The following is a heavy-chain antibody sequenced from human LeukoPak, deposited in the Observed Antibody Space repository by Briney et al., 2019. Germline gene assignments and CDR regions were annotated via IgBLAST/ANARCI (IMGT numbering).Heavy chain of an antibody. CDR2: IYYSGST. Sequence: GSLRLSCAASGFTFSSYAMHWVRQPPGKGLEWIGSIYYSGSTYYNPSLKSRVTISVDTSKNQFSLKLSSVTAADTAVYYCARGSSSWYYFDYWGQGTLVTVSS. CDR3: ARGSSSWYYFDY. V-gene: IGHV4-39*01. CDR1: GFTFSSYAMH. D-gene: IGHD6-13*01. J-gene: IGHJ4*02.